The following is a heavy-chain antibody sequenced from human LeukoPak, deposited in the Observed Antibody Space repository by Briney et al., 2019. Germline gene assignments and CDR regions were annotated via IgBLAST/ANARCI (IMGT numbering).Heavy chain of an antibody. CDR2: ISGSGGST. D-gene: IGHD3-22*01. J-gene: IGHJ6*02. CDR1: GFTFSSYV. CDR3: AKSPSFYDSSGYEYYYYGMDV. Sequence: PGGSLRPSCAASGFTFSSYVMSWVRQAPGKGMEWVSAISGSGGSTYCADSVKGRFTISRDNSKNTLYLQMNSLRAEDTAVYYCAKSPSFYDSSGYEYYYYGMDVWGQGTTVTVSS. V-gene: IGHV3-23*01.